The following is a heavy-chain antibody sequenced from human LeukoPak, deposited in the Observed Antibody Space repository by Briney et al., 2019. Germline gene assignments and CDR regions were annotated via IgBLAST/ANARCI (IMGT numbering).Heavy chain of an antibody. CDR1: GFTFSSYA. CDR2: ISGSGGST. Sequence: GGSLRLSCAASGFTFSSYAMSWVRQAPGKGLEWVSAISGSGGSTYYADSVKGRFTVSRDNFQNTLYLQMNSLRAEDTAVYYCARVGSYYDMDVWGQGTTVTVSS. J-gene: IGHJ6*02. CDR3: ARVGSYYDMDV. V-gene: IGHV3-23*01. D-gene: IGHD3-10*01.